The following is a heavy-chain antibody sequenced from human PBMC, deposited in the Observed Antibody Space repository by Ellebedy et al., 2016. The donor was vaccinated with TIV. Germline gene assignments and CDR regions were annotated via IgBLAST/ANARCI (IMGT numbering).Heavy chain of an antibody. Sequence: GESLKISCKASGYSFSNYWVSWVRQMPGKGPEWMARIDPSDSYTNYRPSFQGHVTISIDKSISTVYLHWISLKASDTAIYYCARQGCTGGPCFDSWGQGTLVSVSS. CDR3: ARQGCTGGPCFDS. D-gene: IGHD2-8*02. CDR2: IDPSDSYT. CDR1: GYSFSNYW. V-gene: IGHV5-10-1*01. J-gene: IGHJ5*01.